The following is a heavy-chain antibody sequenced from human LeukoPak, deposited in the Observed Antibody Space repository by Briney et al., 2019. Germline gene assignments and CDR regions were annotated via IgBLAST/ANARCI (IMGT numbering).Heavy chain of an antibody. J-gene: IGHJ4*02. CDR2: VNPNSGGT. Sequence: ASVKVSCKASGYTFTGYYMHWVRQAPGQGLEWMGWVNPNSGGTNYAQKFQGRVTMTRDTSISTAYMELSRLRSDDTAVYYCARGNTATPNFDYWGQGTLVTVSS. D-gene: IGHD5-18*01. CDR3: ARGNTATPNFDY. CDR1: GYTFTGYY. V-gene: IGHV1-2*02.